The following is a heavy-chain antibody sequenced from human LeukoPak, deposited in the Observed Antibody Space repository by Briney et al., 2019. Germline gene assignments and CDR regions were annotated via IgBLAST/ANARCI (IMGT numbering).Heavy chain of an antibody. CDR1: GFTFSSYA. CDR3: ARVQRYSSGWFDAFDI. J-gene: IGHJ3*02. CDR2: ISYDGSNK. Sequence: GGSLRLSCAASGFTFSSYAMSWVRQAPGKGLEWVAVISYDGSNKYYADSVKGRFTISRDNSKNTLYLQMNSLRAEDTAVYYCARVQRYSSGWFDAFDIWGQGTMVTVSS. D-gene: IGHD6-19*01. V-gene: IGHV3-30-3*01.